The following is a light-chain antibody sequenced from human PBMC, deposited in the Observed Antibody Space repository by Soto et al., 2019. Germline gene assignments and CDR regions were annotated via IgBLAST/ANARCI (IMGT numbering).Light chain of an antibody. CDR2: EVS. J-gene: IGLJ3*02. V-gene: IGLV2-14*01. Sequence: QSALTQPASVSGSPGQSITISCTGTSGDIGTYNYVSWYQQHPGKVPKLMIYEVSNRPSGVSNRFSGSKSGNTASLAISGLQAEDEADYYCSSYTTSSTQVFGGGTKVTVL. CDR3: SSYTTSSTQV. CDR1: SGDIGTYNY.